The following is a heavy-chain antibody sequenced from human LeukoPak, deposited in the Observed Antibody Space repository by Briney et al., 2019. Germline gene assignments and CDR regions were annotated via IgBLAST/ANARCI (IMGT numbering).Heavy chain of an antibody. CDR1: GGSISTYY. D-gene: IGHD3-9*01. Sequence: PSETLSLTCSVSGGSISTYYWSWIWQFPGKGLEWIGYIHSSGSTKYNPSLSSRVSMSVDMSKNQLSLRLSFVTAADTAVYYCARQAQYYDISTTYYKDYYYHYMDVWGKGTTVTVSS. V-gene: IGHV4-4*09. CDR3: ARQAQYYDISTTYYKDYYYHYMDV. CDR2: IHSSGST. J-gene: IGHJ6*03.